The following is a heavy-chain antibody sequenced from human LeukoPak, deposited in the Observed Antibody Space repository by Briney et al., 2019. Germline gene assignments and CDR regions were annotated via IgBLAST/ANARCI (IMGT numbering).Heavy chain of an antibody. V-gene: IGHV3-30*04. CDR2: ISYDGSNK. Sequence: GGSLRLSCAASGFTFSSYAMHWVRQAPGKGLEWVAVISYDGSNKYYADSVKGRFTISRDNSKNTLYLQMNSLRAEDTAVYYCARFAYSSSAFDYWGQGTLVTVSS. J-gene: IGHJ4*02. CDR3: ARFAYSSSAFDY. D-gene: IGHD6-6*01. CDR1: GFTFSSYA.